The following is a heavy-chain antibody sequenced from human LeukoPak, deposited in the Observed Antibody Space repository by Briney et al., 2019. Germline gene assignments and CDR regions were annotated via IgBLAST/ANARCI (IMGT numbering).Heavy chain of an antibody. J-gene: IGHJ6*03. CDR2: INPNSGGT. CDR1: GYTFTSYG. Sequence: GASVKVSCKASGYTFTSYGISWVRQAPGQGLEWMGWINPNSGGTNYAQKFQGRVTMTRDTSISTAYMELSRLRSDDTAVYYCAREVVPAATYMDVWGKGTSVTISS. CDR3: AREVVPAATYMDV. V-gene: IGHV1-2*02. D-gene: IGHD2-2*01.